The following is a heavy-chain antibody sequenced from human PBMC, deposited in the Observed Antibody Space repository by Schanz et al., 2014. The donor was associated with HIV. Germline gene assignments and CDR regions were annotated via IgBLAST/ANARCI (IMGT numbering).Heavy chain of an antibody. Sequence: QVLESGGGLVQTGGSLRLSCVASGFTFSDFSMNWVRRAPGKGLEWISAVRHDGGATYYADSVKDRFTISRDNSRNILYLQMSNLRAEDTALYYCVTEQYSTISAWGQGALVIVSS. CDR3: VTEQYSTISA. J-gene: IGHJ5*02. CDR2: VRHDGGAT. D-gene: IGHD2-15*01. V-gene: IGHV3-23*01. CDR1: GFTFSDFS.